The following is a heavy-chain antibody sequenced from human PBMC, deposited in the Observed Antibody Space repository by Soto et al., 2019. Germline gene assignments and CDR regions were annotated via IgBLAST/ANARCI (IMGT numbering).Heavy chain of an antibody. V-gene: IGHV3-53*01. D-gene: IGHD3-10*01. J-gene: IGHJ6*02. CDR2: IYSGGST. CDR1: GFTVSSSY. Sequence: GGSLRLSCAASGFTVSSSYMSWVRQAPGKGLEWVSLIYSGGSTYYADSVKGRFTISRDNSKNTLYLQMNSLRAEDTAVYYCALAKDYYDSGKDGMDVWGQGTTVTVSS. CDR3: ALAKDYYDSGKDGMDV.